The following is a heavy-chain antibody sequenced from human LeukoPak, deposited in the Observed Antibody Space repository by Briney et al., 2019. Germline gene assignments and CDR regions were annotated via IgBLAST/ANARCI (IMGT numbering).Heavy chain of an antibody. CDR2: INFDGSST. Sequence: PGGSLRLSCAVSGFTFSSYAMSWVRQAPGKGLVWVSRINFDGSSTNYADSVKGRFTISRDNAKDTLYLQINSLRAEDTAVYYCARGITGMYYYDPWGQGTLVTVSS. J-gene: IGHJ5*02. V-gene: IGHV3-74*01. D-gene: IGHD3-10*01. CDR3: ARGITGMYYYDP. CDR1: GFTFSSYA.